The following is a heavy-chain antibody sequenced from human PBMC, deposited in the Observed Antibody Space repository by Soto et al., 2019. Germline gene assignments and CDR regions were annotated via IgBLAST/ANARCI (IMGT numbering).Heavy chain of an antibody. CDR1: GFTFSDYY. J-gene: IGHJ4*02. D-gene: IGHD3-22*01. Sequence: PGGSLRLSCAASGFTFSDYYMSWIRQAPGKGLEWISYISSSGATIYYADSVKGRFTTSRDNANNSLFLEMDSLRAEDTATYYCVRARSTDSRPDYWGRGTLVTVSS. CDR3: VRARSTDSRPDY. V-gene: IGHV3-11*04. CDR2: ISSSGATI.